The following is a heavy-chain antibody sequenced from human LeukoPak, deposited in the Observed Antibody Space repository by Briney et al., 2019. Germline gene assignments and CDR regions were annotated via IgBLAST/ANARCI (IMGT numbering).Heavy chain of an antibody. CDR2: ISSSSSYI. V-gene: IGHV3-21*01. J-gene: IGHJ6*03. CDR3: ARDGAPILRFLEWLVSYMDV. Sequence: GGSLRLSCAASGFTFSSYSMNWVRQAPGKGLEWVSSISSSSSYIYYADSVKGRFTISRDNAKNSLYLQMNSLRAEDTAAYYCARDGAPILRFLEWLVSYMDVWGKGTTVTVSS. CDR1: GFTFSSYS. D-gene: IGHD3-3*01.